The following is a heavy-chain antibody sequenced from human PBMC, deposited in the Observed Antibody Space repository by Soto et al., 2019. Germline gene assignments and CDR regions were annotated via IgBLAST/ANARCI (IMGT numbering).Heavy chain of an antibody. Sequence: SETLSLTCTLSGGSVRAPDWWNWVRQSTDKGLEWIAEVHISGHSNYNPSLRSRVSVSIDSSKNQFYLNLNSVTAADTAIYYCARVRQGCSANNCYFDPWGQGTQVTVSS. CDR3: ARVRQGCSANNCYFDP. V-gene: IGHV4-4*02. J-gene: IGHJ5*01. CDR2: VHISGHS. CDR1: GGSVRAPDW. D-gene: IGHD1-1*01.